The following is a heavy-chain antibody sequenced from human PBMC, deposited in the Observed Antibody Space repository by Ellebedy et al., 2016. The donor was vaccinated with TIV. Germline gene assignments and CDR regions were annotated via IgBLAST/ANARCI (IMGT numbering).Heavy chain of an antibody. CDR2: IYYSGST. V-gene: IGHV4-39*01. J-gene: IGHJ5*02. Sequence: GSLRLSCAASGFTFSSYEMNWVRQPPGKGLEWIGSIYYSGSTYYNPSLKSRVTISVDTSKNQFSLKLSSVTAADTAVYYCARGVRLTMVRGVLKWFDPWGQGTLVTVSS. CDR3: ARGVRLTMVRGVLKWFDP. CDR1: GFTFSSYE. D-gene: IGHD3-10*01.